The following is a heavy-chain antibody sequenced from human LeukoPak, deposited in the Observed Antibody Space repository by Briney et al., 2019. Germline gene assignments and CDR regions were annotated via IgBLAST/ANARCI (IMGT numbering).Heavy chain of an antibody. CDR2: IKVDGSEI. V-gene: IGHV3-7*01. D-gene: IGHD2-8*01. Sequence: GGSLRLSCAASGFTFSMYWMSWVRQAPGKGPEWVANIKVDGSEIYYVDSVKGRFTISRDNAKNSLYLQMNSLRAEDTAVYYCTRDRQGPRLYEMDIWGQGATVTVSS. CDR3: TRDRQGPRLYEMDI. J-gene: IGHJ6*02. CDR1: GFTFSMYW.